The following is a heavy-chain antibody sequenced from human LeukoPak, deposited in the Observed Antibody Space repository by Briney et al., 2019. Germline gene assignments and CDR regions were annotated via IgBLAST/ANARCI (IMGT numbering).Heavy chain of an antibody. CDR1: GGSISGYY. CDR3: ARHAESSSSWYVPDY. D-gene: IGHD6-13*01. Sequence: PSETLSLTCTVSGGSISGYYWSWIRQPPGKGLEWIGYIYYSGSTNYNPSLKSRLTISIDTSENQFSLKLSSVTAADTAVYYCARHAESSSSWYVPDYWGQGTLVTVSS. V-gene: IGHV4-59*08. J-gene: IGHJ4*02. CDR2: IYYSGST.